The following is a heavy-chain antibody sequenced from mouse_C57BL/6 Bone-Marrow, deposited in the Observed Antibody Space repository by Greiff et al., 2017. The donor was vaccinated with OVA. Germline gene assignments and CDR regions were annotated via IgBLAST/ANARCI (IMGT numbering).Heavy chain of an antibody. CDR3: ASLFYYAMDY. CDR2: IYPRSGNT. V-gene: IGHV1-81*01. J-gene: IGHJ4*01. D-gene: IGHD6-2*01. CDR1: GYTFTSYG. Sequence: VKLMESGAELARPGASVKLSCKASGYTFTSYGISWVKQSTGQGLEWIGEIYPRSGNTYYNEKFKGKATLTADKSSSTAYMELRSLTSEDSAVYFCASLFYYAMDYWGQGTSVTVSS.